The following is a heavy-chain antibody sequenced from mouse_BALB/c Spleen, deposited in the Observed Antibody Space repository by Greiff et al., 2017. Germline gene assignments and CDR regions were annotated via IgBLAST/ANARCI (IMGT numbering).Heavy chain of an antibody. Sequence: VQLKESGPGLVKPSQSLSLTCTVTGYSITSDYAWNWIRQFPGNKLEWMGYISYSGSTSYNPSLKSRISITRDTSKNQFFLQLNSVTTEDTATYYCANYGNYAWFAYWGQGTLVTVSA. J-gene: IGHJ3*01. V-gene: IGHV3-2*02. CDR1: GYSITSDYA. CDR3: ANYGNYAWFAY. D-gene: IGHD2-1*01. CDR2: ISYSGST.